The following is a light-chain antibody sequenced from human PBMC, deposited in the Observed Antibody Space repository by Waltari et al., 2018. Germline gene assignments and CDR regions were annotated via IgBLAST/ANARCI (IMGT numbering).Light chain of an antibody. J-gene: IGLJ1*01. V-gene: IGLV2-14*01. CDR2: EVS. Sequence: QSALTQPASVSGSPGQSITISCSGTDSDVGAYDFVSWYQQHPGKAPHLIIYEVSNRPSCISYRFSSSNAGNTASLTISVLQAEDEADYYCSSYTTSSAPGVFGTGTRVTVL. CDR3: SSYTTSSAPGV. CDR1: DSDVGAYDF.